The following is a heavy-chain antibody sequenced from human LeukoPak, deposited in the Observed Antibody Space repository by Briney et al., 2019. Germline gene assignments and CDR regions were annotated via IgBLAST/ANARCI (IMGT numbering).Heavy chain of an antibody. Sequence: GGSLRLSCAASGFTFSSYSMNWVRQAPGKGLEWVSSISSSSSYVYYADSVKGRFTISRDNAKNSLYLRMNSLRAEDTAVYYCARDPKNRGYCSSTSCYEVDYWGQGTLVTVSS. CDR1: GFTFSSYS. J-gene: IGHJ4*02. V-gene: IGHV3-21*01. CDR3: ARDPKNRGYCSSTSCYEVDY. CDR2: ISSSSSYV. D-gene: IGHD2-2*01.